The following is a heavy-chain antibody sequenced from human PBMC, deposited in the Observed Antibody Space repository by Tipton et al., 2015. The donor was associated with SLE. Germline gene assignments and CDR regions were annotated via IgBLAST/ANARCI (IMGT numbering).Heavy chain of an antibody. V-gene: IGHV4-61*05. CDR1: GDSISSSPYF. CDR3: ARHLDYDSSQAWFDP. D-gene: IGHD3-22*01. CDR2: IYYSGST. J-gene: IGHJ5*02. Sequence: TLSLTCTVSGDSISSSPYFWGWIRQPPGKGLEWIGYIYYSGSTNYNPSLKSRVTISVDTSKNQVSLELSSVTAADTAMYYCARHLDYDSSQAWFDPWGQGTLVTVSS.